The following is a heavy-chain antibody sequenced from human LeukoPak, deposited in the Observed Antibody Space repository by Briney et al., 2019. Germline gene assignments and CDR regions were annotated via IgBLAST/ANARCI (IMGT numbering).Heavy chain of an antibody. CDR1: GGSVSSGGYS. Sequence: MTSETLSLTCTVSGGSVSSGGYSWSWIRQPPGKGLEWIGYIYHSGSTYYNPSLKSRVTISVDRSKNQFSLKLSSVTAADTAVYYCARANYSNYYYYYGMDVWGQETTVTVSS. D-gene: IGHD4-11*01. J-gene: IGHJ6*02. CDR3: ARANYSNYYYYYGMDV. CDR2: IYHSGST. V-gene: IGHV4-30-2*01.